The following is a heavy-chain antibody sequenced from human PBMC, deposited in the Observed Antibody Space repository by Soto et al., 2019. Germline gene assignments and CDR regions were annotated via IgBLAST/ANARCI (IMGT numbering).Heavy chain of an antibody. D-gene: IGHD5-18*01. J-gene: IGHJ4*02. CDR1: GFTFSGCA. Sequence: GGSLRLSCSASGFTFSGCAMHWVRQTPGKGLEYVSVISRDGGSSYYADSVKGRFTISRDNSKNTLSLQMSSLRVEDTAIYYCVKDNGYSYGYAYLDYWGQGTLVTVSS. V-gene: IGHV3-64D*08. CDR3: VKDNGYSYGYAYLDY. CDR2: ISRDGGSS.